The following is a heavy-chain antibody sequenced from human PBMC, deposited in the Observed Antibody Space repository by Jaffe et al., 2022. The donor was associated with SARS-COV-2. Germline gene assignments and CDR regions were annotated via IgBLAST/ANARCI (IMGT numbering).Heavy chain of an antibody. CDR3: ARAEAAAGTVGLDY. CDR1: GFTFSSYA. J-gene: IGHJ4*02. CDR2: ISYDGSNK. Sequence: QVQLVESGGGVVQPGRSLRLSCAASGFTFSSYAMHWVRQAPGKGLEWVAVISYDGSNKYYADSVKGRFTISRDNSKNTLYLQMNSLRAEDTAVYYCARAEAAAGTVGLDYWGQGTLVTVSS. D-gene: IGHD6-13*01. V-gene: IGHV3-30-3*01.